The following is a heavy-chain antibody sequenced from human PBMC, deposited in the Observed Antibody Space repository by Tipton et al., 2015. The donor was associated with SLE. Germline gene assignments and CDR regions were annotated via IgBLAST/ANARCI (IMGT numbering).Heavy chain of an antibody. D-gene: IGHD3-22*01. CDR2: INHGGST. CDR3: ARDSSGYYLDY. Sequence: TLSLTCAVYGGSFSGYYWSWIRQPPGKGLEWIGEINHGGSTNYNPSLKSRVTISVDTSKNQFSLKLSSVTAADTAVYYCARDSSGYYLDYWGQGTLVTVSS. V-gene: IGHV4-34*09. CDR1: GGSFSGYY. J-gene: IGHJ4*02.